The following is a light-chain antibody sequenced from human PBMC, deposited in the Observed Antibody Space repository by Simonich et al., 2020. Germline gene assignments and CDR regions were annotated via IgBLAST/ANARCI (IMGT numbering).Light chain of an antibody. V-gene: IGKV1-13*02. J-gene: IGKJ4*01. Sequence: IQMTQSPSSLSASVGDRVTITCRASQGISSALAWYQQKPGKAPTLLIYDASSLESGVPSRFSGSGSGTDFTLTISSLQPEDFATYYCQQFNSYPLTFGGGTKVEIK. CDR3: QQFNSYPLT. CDR1: QGISSA. CDR2: DAS.